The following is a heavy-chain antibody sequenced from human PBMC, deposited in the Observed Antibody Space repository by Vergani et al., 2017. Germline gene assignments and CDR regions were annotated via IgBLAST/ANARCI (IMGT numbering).Heavy chain of an antibody. CDR3: ARVYGDYDHETAPYYYYYYMDV. J-gene: IGHJ6*03. CDR2: IIPIFGTA. Sequence: QVQLVQSGAEVKKPGASVKVSCKVSGYTLTELSMHWVRQAPGKGLEWMGRIIPIFGTANYAQKFQGRVTITADESTSTAYMELSSLRSEDTAVYYCARVYGDYDHETAPYYYYYYMDVWGKGTTVTVSS. CDR1: GYTLTELS. D-gene: IGHD4-17*01. V-gene: IGHV1-69*13.